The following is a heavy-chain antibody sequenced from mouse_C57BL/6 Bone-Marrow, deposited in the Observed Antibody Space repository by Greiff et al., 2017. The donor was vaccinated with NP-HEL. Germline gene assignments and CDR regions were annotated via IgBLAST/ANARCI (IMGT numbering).Heavy chain of an antibody. CDR3: ARGGAQATLFAY. V-gene: IGHV1-52*01. CDR2: IDPSDSET. D-gene: IGHD3-2*02. J-gene: IGHJ3*01. Sequence: QVQLQQPGAELVRPGSSVKLSCKASGYTFTSYWMHWVKQRPIQGLEWIGNIDPSDSETHYNQKFKDKATLTVDKSSSTAYMQLSSLTSEDSAVYYCARGGAQATLFAYWGQGTLVTVSA. CDR1: GYTFTSYW.